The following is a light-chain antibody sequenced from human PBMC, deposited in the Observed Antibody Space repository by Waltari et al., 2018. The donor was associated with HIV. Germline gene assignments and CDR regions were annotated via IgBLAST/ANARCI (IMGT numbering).Light chain of an antibody. CDR3: QSYDTSNSHWV. V-gene: IGLV6-57*03. Sequence: FILTQPHSVSGSPGKTVNISCTRSSGRIASNYVHWFHQRPGSAPINVIYQNNQRASGVADRFSGSIDRSSNSASLTISGLKTEDEADFFCQSYDTSNSHWVFGGGTKLTVL. CDR2: QNN. J-gene: IGLJ3*02. CDR1: SGRIASNY.